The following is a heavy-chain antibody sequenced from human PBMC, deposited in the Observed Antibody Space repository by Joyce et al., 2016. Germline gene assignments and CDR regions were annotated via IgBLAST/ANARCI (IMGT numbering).Heavy chain of an antibody. D-gene: IGHD3-16*01. J-gene: IGHJ4*02. CDR1: DGSISSDGYF. V-gene: IGHV4-61*02. CDR3: ARVRRFGIFIDS. CDR2: IYGSGRT. Sequence: QVQLQESGPGLVKPSQALSLTCTVSDGSISSDGYFWSWVRQPAGKGLEWIGRIYGSGRTNYNPALKSRVTMSVDTSKNQFSVKLTSVTAADTAVYYCARVRRFGIFIDSWGQGTLVIVSS.